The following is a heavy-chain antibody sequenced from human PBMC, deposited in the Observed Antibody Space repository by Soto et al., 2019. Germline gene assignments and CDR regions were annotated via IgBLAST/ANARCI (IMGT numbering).Heavy chain of an antibody. J-gene: IGHJ4*02. V-gene: IGHV3-30-3*01. D-gene: IGHD3-3*01. CDR2: ISYDGSNK. Sequence: GGSLRLSCAASGFTFISYAMHWGRQAPGKGLEWVAVISYDGSNKYYADSVKGRFTISRDNSKNTLYLQMNSLRAEDTAVYYCAREAPNDLEWLLYFDYWGQGTLVTVSS. CDR1: GFTFISYA. CDR3: AREAPNDLEWLLYFDY.